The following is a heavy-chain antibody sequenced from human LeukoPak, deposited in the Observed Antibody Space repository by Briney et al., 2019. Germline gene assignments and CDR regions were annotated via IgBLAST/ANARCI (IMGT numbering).Heavy chain of an antibody. Sequence: GGSLRLSCAASGFTFSSYWMSWVRQAPGKGLEWVANIKQDGSEKYYVDSVKGRFTISRDNAKNSLYLQMNSLRAEDTAVYYCASSDSITISSAGIWGQGTMVTVSS. CDR1: GFTFSSYW. CDR3: ASSDSITISSAGI. D-gene: IGHD3-3*01. J-gene: IGHJ3*02. CDR2: IKQDGSEK. V-gene: IGHV3-7*01.